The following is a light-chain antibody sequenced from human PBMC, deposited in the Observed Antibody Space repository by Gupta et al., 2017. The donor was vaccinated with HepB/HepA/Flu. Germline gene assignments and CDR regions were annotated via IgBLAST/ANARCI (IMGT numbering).Light chain of an antibody. Sequence: QSPLIPPASVSGSPGQSITISCTGTSSDVGGYNYVSWYQQHPGKAPKLMIYDVSHRPSGVANRFSGSKSGNTASLTISGLQAEDESDYYCSSYASSSTLVFGTGTKVTVL. CDR2: DVS. J-gene: IGLJ1*01. CDR1: SSDVGGYNY. V-gene: IGLV2-14*01. CDR3: SSYASSSTLV.